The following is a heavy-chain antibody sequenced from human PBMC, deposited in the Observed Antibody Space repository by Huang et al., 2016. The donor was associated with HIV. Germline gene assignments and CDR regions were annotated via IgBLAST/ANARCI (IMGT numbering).Heavy chain of an antibody. CDR1: GYRFTSYW. V-gene: IGHV5-51*01. CDR2: IFPGDSDV. CDR3: TSSVTTLGLDY. J-gene: IGHJ4*02. Sequence: EVQLVQSGAEVKQPGESLQISCKASGYRFTSYWIGWVRQTPGKGLEPLGFIFPGDSDVRYSPSFRGHITISADESLTTTYLQLNSLKTSDTAMYFCTSSVTTLGLDYWGQGTLVAVSS. D-gene: IGHD4-17*01.